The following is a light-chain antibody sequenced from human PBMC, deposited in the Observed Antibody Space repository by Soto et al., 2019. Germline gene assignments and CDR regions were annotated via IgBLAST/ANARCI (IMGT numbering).Light chain of an antibody. Sequence: EVVMTQSPGTLSVSPGERATLSCRVSQSVGSSLAWYQQKPGQAPRLLIYGASTRATGIPVRFTGSGSGTEFTLTISSLQSEDFALYYCQHYSNWPPWTFGRGTKADI. CDR1: QSVGSS. CDR2: GAS. J-gene: IGKJ1*01. CDR3: QHYSNWPPWT. V-gene: IGKV3-15*01.